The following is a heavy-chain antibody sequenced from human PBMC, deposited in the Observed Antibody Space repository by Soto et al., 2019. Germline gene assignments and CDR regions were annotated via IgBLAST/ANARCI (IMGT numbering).Heavy chain of an antibody. Sequence: PGGSLRLSCAASGFNFGDNTILWVRQAPGKGLEWVSLINWDNSEKYYADSVRGRFTISRDNSKNFVYLQVNSLRPEDTALYYCAKDTSWTIDYWGQGTPVTVSS. J-gene: IGHJ4*02. CDR2: INWDNSEK. V-gene: IGHV3-43*01. CDR3: AKDTSWTIDY. D-gene: IGHD4-17*01. CDR1: GFNFGDNT.